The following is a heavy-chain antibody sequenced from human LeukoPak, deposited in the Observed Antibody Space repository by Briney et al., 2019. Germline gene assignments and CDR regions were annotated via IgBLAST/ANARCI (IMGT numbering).Heavy chain of an antibody. Sequence: AGGSLRLSCAASGFTFSGYWMSWVRQAPGKGLEWVANINQDGSEKYYVDSVKGRFTISRDNAKKSLYLQMNSLRVEDTAVYYCARGFDGYYGFDIWGQGTMVTVSS. CDR3: ARGFDGYYGFDI. CDR2: INQDGSEK. CDR1: GFTFSGYW. J-gene: IGHJ3*02. V-gene: IGHV3-7*05. D-gene: IGHD5-24*01.